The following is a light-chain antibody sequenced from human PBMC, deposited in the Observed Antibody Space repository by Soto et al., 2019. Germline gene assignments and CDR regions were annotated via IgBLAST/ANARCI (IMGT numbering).Light chain of an antibody. J-gene: IGKJ1*01. CDR2: GAS. CDR1: QSVSSSY. CDR3: QQYGSSPWT. Sequence: IVLTPAPCTLSLSPGARASLPCKASQSVSSSYLAWYQQKPGQAPRLLIYGASSRATGIPDRFSGSGSGTDFTLTISSLEPEDFAVYYCQQYGSSPWTFGQGTKVDIK. V-gene: IGKV3-20*01.